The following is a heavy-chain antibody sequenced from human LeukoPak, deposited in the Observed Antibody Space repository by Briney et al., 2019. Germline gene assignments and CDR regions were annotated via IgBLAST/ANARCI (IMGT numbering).Heavy chain of an antibody. CDR1: GGSISSSSYY. CDR3: ARRPTVTTFFDY. V-gene: IGHV4-39*07. J-gene: IGHJ4*02. Sequence: SETLSLTCTVSGGSISSSSYYCGWIRQPPGKGLEWIGNIYYSGSTYYNPSLKSRVTISVDTSKNQFSLKLSSVTAADTAVYYCARRPTVTTFFDYWGQGTLVTVSS. CDR2: IYYSGST. D-gene: IGHD4-17*01.